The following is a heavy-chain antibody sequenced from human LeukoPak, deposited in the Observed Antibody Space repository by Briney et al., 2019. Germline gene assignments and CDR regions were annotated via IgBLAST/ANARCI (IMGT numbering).Heavy chain of an antibody. D-gene: IGHD3-10*01. V-gene: IGHV4-59*01. CDR2: IYYSGST. CDR1: GGSISSYY. CDR3: AREFGGGMDV. Sequence: SETLSLTCTVSGGSISSYYWSWIRQPPGKGLEWIGYIYYSGSTNYNPSLKSRVTISVDTSKNQFSLKLSSMTAADTAVYYCAREFGGGMDVWGQGTTVTVSS. J-gene: IGHJ6*02.